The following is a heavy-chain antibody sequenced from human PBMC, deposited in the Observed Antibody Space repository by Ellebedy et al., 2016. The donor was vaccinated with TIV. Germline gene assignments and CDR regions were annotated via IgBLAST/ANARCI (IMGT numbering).Heavy chain of an antibody. J-gene: IGHJ4*02. V-gene: IGHV3-23*01. CDR1: GFTFSNYW. CDR2: ISHTGSRT. D-gene: IGHD6-19*01. CDR3: AKGRGGGSDSSAPRYYFDS. Sequence: GESLKISCAASGFTFSNYWMTWVRQAPGKGLEWVSTISHTGSRTYYANSVEGRFIISRDNSKRTLYLQMNSLRAEDTAVYYCAKGRGGGSDSSAPRYYFDSWGLGTLVTVSS.